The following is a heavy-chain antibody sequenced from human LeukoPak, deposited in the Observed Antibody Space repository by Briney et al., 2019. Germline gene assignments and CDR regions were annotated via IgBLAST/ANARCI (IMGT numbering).Heavy chain of an antibody. CDR1: GFTVSSNC. V-gene: IGHV3-53*04. J-gene: IGHJ4*02. Sequence: GGSLRLSCAASGFTVSSNCMSWVRQAPGKGLEWVSVIYSGSSSTYYTDSVKGRFTISRHNSKNTLYLQMNSLRAEDTAVYYCARLGRGFYDFDCWGRGPLVTVSS. CDR2: IYSGSSST. CDR3: ARLGRGFYDFDC. D-gene: IGHD5/OR15-5a*01.